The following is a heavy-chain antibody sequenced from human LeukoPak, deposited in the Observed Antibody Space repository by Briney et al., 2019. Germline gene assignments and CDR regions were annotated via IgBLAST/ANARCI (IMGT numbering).Heavy chain of an antibody. J-gene: IGHJ3*02. CDR1: GXSVNSNY. V-gene: IGHV3-53*04. CDR2: IYSGGST. CDR3: ARAGPYDAFDI. D-gene: IGHD1-14*01. Sequence: SGGSLRLSCAASGXSVNSNYMSWVRQAPGKGLEWVLVIYSGGSTYYADSVKGRFTISRHISKNTLYLQMNSLRAEDTAVYYCARAGPYDAFDIWGQGTMVTVSS.